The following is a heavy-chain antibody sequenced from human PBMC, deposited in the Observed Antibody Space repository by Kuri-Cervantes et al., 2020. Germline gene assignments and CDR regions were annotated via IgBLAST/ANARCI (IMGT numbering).Heavy chain of an antibody. V-gene: IGHV4-59*01. D-gene: IGHD1-14*01. CDR1: GGSISSYY. CDR3: ARGRTNFDY. Sequence: SETLSLTCTVSGGSISSYYWSWIRQPPGKGLEWIGYIYYSGSTNYNPSLKSGVTISVDTYMNQFSLKLSSVTAADTAVYYCARGRTNFDYWGQGTLVTVSS. CDR2: IYYSGST. J-gene: IGHJ4*02.